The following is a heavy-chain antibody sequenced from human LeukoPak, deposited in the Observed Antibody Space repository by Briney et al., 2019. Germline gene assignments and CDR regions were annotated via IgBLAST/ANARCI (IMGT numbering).Heavy chain of an antibody. J-gene: IGHJ3*02. V-gene: IGHV4-59*01. CDR1: GGSISTYY. CDR3: ARAVLGIDVFDI. CDR2: IYYSGST. Sequence: SETLSPTCTVSGGSISTYYWSWIRQPPGKGLEWIGYIYYSGSTNYNPSVKSRVTISVDTSKNQFSLKLSSVTAADTAVYYCARAVLGIDVFDIWGQGTMVTVSS. D-gene: IGHD2-8*02.